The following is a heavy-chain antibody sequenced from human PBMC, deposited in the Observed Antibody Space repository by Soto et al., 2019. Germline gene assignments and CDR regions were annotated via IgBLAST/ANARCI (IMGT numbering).Heavy chain of an antibody. J-gene: IGHJ4*02. CDR2: ISGSGGST. Sequence: GGSLRLSCAASGFTFSSYAMSWVRQAPGKGLEWVSAISGSGGSTYYADSVKGRFTISRDNSKNTLYLQMNSLRAEDTAVYYCAKSMPPPSMATNDYGDYFDYWGQGTLVTVSS. D-gene: IGHD4-17*01. V-gene: IGHV3-23*01. CDR3: AKSMPPPSMATNDYGDYFDY. CDR1: GFTFSSYA.